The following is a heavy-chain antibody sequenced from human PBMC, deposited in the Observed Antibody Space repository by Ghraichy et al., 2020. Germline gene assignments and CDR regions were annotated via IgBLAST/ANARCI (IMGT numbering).Heavy chain of an antibody. CDR1: GFTFSSFA. D-gene: IGHD3-22*01. CDR3: AKTGDYFDSTAYYPEYFQH. J-gene: IGHJ1*01. CDR2: VSGSGVGT. V-gene: IGHV3-23*01. Sequence: GGSLRLSCAASGFTFSSFAMSWVRQAPGKGLEWVSAVSGSGVGTYYADFVKGRFTISRDNSKNTLYLQMNSLRVDDTAVYYCAKTGDYFDSTAYYPEYFQHWGQGTLVTVSS.